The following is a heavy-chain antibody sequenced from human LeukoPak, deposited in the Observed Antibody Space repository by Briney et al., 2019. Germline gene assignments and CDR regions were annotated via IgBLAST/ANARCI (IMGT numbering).Heavy chain of an antibody. CDR3: ARSELTGGELRDY. CDR1: GGSFSGYY. Sequence: KPSETLSLTCAVYGGSFSGYYWSWIRQPPGKGQEWIGEINHSGSTNYNPSLKSRVTISVDTSKNQFSLKLSSVTAADTAVYYCARSELTGGELRDYWGQGTLVTVSS. CDR2: INHSGST. J-gene: IGHJ4*02. D-gene: IGHD2-8*02. V-gene: IGHV4-34*01.